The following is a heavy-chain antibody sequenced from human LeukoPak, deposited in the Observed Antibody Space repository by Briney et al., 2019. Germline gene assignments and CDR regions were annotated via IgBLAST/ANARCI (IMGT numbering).Heavy chain of an antibody. J-gene: IGHJ4*02. D-gene: IGHD2-2*01. V-gene: IGHV4-30-2*01. CDR3: ARNIPGGIRYCSSTSCYVGSYYFDY. CDR1: GGSISSGGYY. CDR2: IYHSGST. Sequence: PSQTLSLTCTVSGGSISSGGYYWSWIRQPPGKDLEWIGYIYHSGSTYYNPSLKSRVTISVDRSKNQFSLKLSSVTAADTAVYYCARNIPGGIRYCSSTSCYVGSYYFDYWGQGTLVTVSS.